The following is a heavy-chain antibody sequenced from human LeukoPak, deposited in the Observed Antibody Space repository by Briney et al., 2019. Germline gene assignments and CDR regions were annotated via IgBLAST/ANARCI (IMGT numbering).Heavy chain of an antibody. V-gene: IGHV3-21*01. CDR1: GFTFSSYS. D-gene: IGHD3-22*01. Sequence: GGSLRLSCAASGFTFSSYSMNWVRQAPGKGLEWVSSISSSSSYIYYADSVKGRFTISRDNAKNSLYLQMNSLRAEDTAVYYCAREPPPDYYDSRNAFDIWGQGTMVTVSS. J-gene: IGHJ3*02. CDR2: ISSSSSYI. CDR3: AREPPPDYYDSRNAFDI.